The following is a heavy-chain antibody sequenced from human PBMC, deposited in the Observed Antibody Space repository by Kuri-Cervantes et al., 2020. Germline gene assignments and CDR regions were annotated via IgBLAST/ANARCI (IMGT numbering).Heavy chain of an antibody. V-gene: IGHV3-7*01. D-gene: IGHD1-26*01. CDR2: IKQDGSET. J-gene: IGHJ6*02. CDR3: ARGRWELLYYGMDV. Sequence: GESLKISCAASGFTFSSYWMSWVRQAPGKGLEWVANIKQDGSETYYVDSVAGRFTISRDNAKNSLYLQMNSLGVEDTAVYYCARGRWELLYYGMDVWGQGTTVTVSS. CDR1: GFTFSSYW.